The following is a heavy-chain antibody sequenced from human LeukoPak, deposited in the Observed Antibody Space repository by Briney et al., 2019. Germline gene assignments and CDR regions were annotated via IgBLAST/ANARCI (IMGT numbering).Heavy chain of an antibody. CDR3: AREGPGGSYYFAY. Sequence: GASVKVSCKASGYTFSGFYIHWVRQAPGQGLEWMGWINPNSGVTNYAQKLQGRVTITRDTSIDTAYMELSRLRSDDTAVYYCAREGPGGSYYFAYWGQGTMVTVSS. J-gene: IGHJ4*02. V-gene: IGHV1-2*02. D-gene: IGHD1-26*01. CDR1: GYTFSGFY. CDR2: INPNSGVT.